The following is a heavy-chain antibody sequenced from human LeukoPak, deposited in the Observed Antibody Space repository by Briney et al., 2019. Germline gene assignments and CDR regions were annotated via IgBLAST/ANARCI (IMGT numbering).Heavy chain of an antibody. CDR1: GDSISSYY. CDR2: IYYSGST. Sequence: SDTQSLTCTVSGDSISSYYWSWLRQPPGKGLEWIGYIYYSGSTNYNPSPKSRVTISVDTSKNQFSLKLSSVTAADTAVYYCARHTAMAFDYWGQGTLVTVSS. V-gene: IGHV4-59*08. J-gene: IGHJ4*02. D-gene: IGHD5-18*01. CDR3: ARHTAMAFDY.